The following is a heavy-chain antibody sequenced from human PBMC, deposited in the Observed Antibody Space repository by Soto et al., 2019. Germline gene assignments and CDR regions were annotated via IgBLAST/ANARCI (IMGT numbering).Heavy chain of an antibody. D-gene: IGHD4-17*01. CDR2: ISYDGSNK. V-gene: IGHV3-30-3*01. J-gene: IGHJ4*02. Sequence: PGWSLRLSCASSVFTFISYAMHWGRQAPGKGLEWVAVISYDGSNKYYADSVKGRFTISRDNSKNTLYLQMNSLRAEDTAVYYCASLTPYGGIRCGWGQGTLVTVSS. CDR3: ASLTPYGGIRCG. CDR1: VFTFISYA.